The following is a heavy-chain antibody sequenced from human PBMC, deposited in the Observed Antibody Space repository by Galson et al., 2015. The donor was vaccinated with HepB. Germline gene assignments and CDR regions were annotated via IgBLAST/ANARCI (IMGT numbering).Heavy chain of an antibody. CDR1: GFTFSDYY. D-gene: IGHD5-24*01. Sequence: SLRLSCAASGFTFSDYYMSWIRQAPGKGLEWVSYISSSSSYTNYADSVKGRFTISRDNAKNSLYLQMNSLRAEDTAVYYCARDRYIRDGYNPWGQGTLVTVSS. J-gene: IGHJ5*02. CDR3: ARDRYIRDGYNP. V-gene: IGHV3-11*06. CDR2: ISSSSSYT.